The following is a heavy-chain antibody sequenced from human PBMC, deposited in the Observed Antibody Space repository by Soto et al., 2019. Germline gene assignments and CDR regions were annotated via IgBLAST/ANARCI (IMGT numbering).Heavy chain of an antibody. CDR2: IYPGDSDT. V-gene: IGHV5-51*01. CDR1: GYTFTSYW. J-gene: IGHJ4*02. Sequence: GESLKISCKGSGYTFTSYWIGWVRQMPGEGLEWLGVIYPGDSDTRYSPSFQGQVTISADKSINTAYLQWGSLKASDSAIYYCARSSSNAGRYSECWGQETLVAVSS. CDR3: ARSSSNAGRYSEC. D-gene: IGHD2-21*01.